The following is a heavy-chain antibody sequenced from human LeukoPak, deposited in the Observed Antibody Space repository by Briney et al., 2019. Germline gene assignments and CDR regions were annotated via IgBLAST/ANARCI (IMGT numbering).Heavy chain of an antibody. Sequence: GGSLRLSCAASGFTFSSYGMHWVRQAPGKGLEWVAFIRYDGSNKYYADSVKGRFTISRDNSKNTLYLQMNSLRAEDTAVYYCAKSSSSGYCSGGSCPAVYFDYWGQGTLVTVSS. CDR1: GFTFSSYG. V-gene: IGHV3-30*02. CDR2: IRYDGSNK. J-gene: IGHJ4*02. CDR3: AKSSSSGYCSGGSCPAVYFDY. D-gene: IGHD2-15*01.